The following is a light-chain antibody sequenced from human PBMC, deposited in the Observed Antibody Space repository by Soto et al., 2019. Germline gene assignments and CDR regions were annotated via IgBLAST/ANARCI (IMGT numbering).Light chain of an antibody. CDR3: QQYDNWPWT. CDR1: QSVNNY. V-gene: IGKV3D-15*01. CDR2: DAS. J-gene: IGKJ1*01. Sequence: EIVMTPSPATLSVSPGERATLSCRASQSVNNYLAWFQQIPGQAPRLLIYDASTRATGIPARFSGSGSGTDFTLTISSLEPEDFAVYYCQQYDNWPWTFGQGTKVDIK.